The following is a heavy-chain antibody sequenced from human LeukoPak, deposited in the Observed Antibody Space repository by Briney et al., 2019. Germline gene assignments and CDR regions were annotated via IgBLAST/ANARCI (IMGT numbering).Heavy chain of an antibody. CDR3: AKGGRYDILTGRYYYYMDV. Sequence: GASVKVSCKASGGTFSSYAISWVRQAPGQGLEWMGGIIPIFGTANYAQKFQGRVTITADKSTSTAYMELNSLRAEDTAVYYCAKGGRYDILTGRYYYYMDVWGKGTTVTVSS. CDR1: GGTFSSYA. J-gene: IGHJ6*03. D-gene: IGHD3-9*01. CDR2: IIPIFGTA. V-gene: IGHV1-69*06.